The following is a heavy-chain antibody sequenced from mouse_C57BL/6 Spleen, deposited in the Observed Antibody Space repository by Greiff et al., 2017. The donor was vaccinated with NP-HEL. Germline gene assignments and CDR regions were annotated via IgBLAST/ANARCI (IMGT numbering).Heavy chain of an antibody. D-gene: IGHD1-1*01. V-gene: IGHV3-6*01. Sequence: EVQLQQSGPGLVKPSQSLSLTCSVTGYSITSGYYWNWIREFPGNKLEWMGYISYDGSNNYNPSLKNRISITRDTSTNQFFLKLNSVTTEDTATYCCASRYYYGSPPFDYWGQGTTLTVSS. CDR1: GYSITSGYY. CDR2: ISYDGSN. J-gene: IGHJ2*01. CDR3: ASRYYYGSPPFDY.